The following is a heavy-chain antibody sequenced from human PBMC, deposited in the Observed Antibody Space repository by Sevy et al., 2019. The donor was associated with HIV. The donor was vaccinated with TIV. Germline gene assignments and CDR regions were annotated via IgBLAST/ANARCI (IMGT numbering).Heavy chain of an antibody. CDR1: GFTFTNAW. CDR2: IRSNTDGGTT. V-gene: IGHV3-15*01. D-gene: IGHD4-17*01. CDR3: ITDREYDDYKGCFDS. J-gene: IGHJ4*02. Sequence: GESLKISCSASGFTFTNAWMGWVRQAPGKGLEWVARIRSNTDGGTTDYAAPLKGRFTISRDDSKNTLYLQMNILKSADTAVYYCITDREYDDYKGCFDSWGQGTLVTVSS.